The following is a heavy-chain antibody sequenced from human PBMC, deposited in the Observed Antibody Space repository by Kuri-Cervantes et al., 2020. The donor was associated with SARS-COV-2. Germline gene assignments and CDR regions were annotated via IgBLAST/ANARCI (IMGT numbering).Heavy chain of an antibody. CDR1: GYTFTSYD. V-gene: IGHV1-8*01. CDR2: MNPNSGNT. CDR3: ARGPLRGVIWIDAFDI. J-gene: IGHJ3*02. D-gene: IGHD3-10*01. Sequence: ASVKVSCKASGYTFTSYDINWVRQATGQGLEWMGWMNPNSGNTGYAQKFQGRVTMTRNTSISTAYMELSSLRSDDTAAYYCARGPLRGVIWIDAFDIWGQGTMVTVSS.